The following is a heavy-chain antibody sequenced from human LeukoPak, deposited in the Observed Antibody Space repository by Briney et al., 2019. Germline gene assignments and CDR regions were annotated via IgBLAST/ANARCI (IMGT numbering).Heavy chain of an antibody. D-gene: IGHD4-11*01. J-gene: IGHJ3*02. CDR3: ARALAGYSNYNDI. CDR2: ISAYNGNT. V-gene: IGHV1-18*01. Sequence: ASVKVSSKASGYTFTSYGISWVRQAPGQGLEWMGWISAYNGNTNYAQKLQGRVTMTTDTSSSTAYMELRSLRFDDTAVYYCARALAGYSNYNDIWGQGTMVTVSS. CDR1: GYTFTSYG.